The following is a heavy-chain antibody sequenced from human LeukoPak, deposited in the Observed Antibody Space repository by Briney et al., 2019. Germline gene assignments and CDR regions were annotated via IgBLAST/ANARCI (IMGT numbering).Heavy chain of an antibody. CDR1: GFTFSDHY. CDR2: IRNKANSYTT. D-gene: IGHD3-10*01. CDR3: AREPHPHYHDSGTFDY. J-gene: IGHJ4*02. V-gene: IGHV3-72*01. Sequence: PGGSLRLSCAASGFTFSDHYMDWVRQAPGKGLEWVGRIRNKANSYTTEYAASVKGRSTISRDDSKNSLYLQMSSLNTEDTAVYYCAREPHPHYHDSGTFDYWGQGTLVTVSS.